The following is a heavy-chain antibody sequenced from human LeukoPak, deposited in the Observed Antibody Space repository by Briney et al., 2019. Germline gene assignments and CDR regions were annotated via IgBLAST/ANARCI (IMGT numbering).Heavy chain of an antibody. Sequence: PGGSLRLSCAASGFTFSSSAMSWVRQAPGKGLEWVSAISNNGGYTYYADSVQGRFTISRDNSKSTLCLQMNSLRAEDTAVYYCVRNLAVAGTCFDSWGQGTLVTVSS. CDR3: VRNLAVAGTCFDS. V-gene: IGHV3-23*01. J-gene: IGHJ4*02. D-gene: IGHD6-19*01. CDR1: GFTFSSSA. CDR2: ISNNGGYT.